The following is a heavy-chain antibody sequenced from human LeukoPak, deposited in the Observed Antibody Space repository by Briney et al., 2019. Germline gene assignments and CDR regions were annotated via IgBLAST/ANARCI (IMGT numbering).Heavy chain of an antibody. D-gene: IGHD6-19*01. V-gene: IGHV3-20*04. CDR3: ARWYSSGWNPDY. CDR2: INWNGGST. Sequence: GGSLRLSCAASGFTFSNYAMSWVRQAPGKGLEWVSGINWNGGSTGYADSVKGRFTISRDNAKNSLYLQMNSLRAEDTALYYCARWYSSGWNPDYWGQGTLVTVSS. J-gene: IGHJ4*02. CDR1: GFTFSNYA.